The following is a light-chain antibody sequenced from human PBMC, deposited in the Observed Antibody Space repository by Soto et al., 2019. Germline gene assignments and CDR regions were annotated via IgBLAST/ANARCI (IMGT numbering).Light chain of an antibody. CDR1: QSVSRY. CDR2: DAS. CDR3: QHRSNWPLT. J-gene: IGKJ4*01. V-gene: IGKV3-11*01. Sequence: EIVLTQSPATLSLSPGERATLSCRASQSVSRYLAWYQQKPGQAPRLLIYDASNRAAGIPARFSGSGSGTDFTLTISSLDPDDFSVYYCQHRSNWPLTFGGGTKVEI.